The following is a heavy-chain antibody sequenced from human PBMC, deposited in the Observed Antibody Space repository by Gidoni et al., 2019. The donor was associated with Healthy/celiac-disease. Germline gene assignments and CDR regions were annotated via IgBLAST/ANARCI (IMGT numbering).Heavy chain of an antibody. CDR3: ARDHPLLRSIPEYGMDV. V-gene: IGHV1-2*04. J-gene: IGHJ6*02. CDR1: GYTFTGSY. Sequence: QVQLVQSGAEVKKPGASVKVSCQASGYTFTGSYMHWVRQAPGQGFEWMGWIKPNSGGTNYAQKFQGWVTMTRDTSISTAYMELSRLRSDDTAVYYCARDHPLLRSIPEYGMDVWGQGTTVTVSS. CDR2: IKPNSGGT. D-gene: IGHD2-2*02.